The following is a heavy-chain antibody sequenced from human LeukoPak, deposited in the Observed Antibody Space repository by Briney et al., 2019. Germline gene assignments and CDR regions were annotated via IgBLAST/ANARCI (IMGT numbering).Heavy chain of an antibody. CDR1: GGSISSSSYY. J-gene: IGHJ4*02. CDR2: IYYSGST. D-gene: IGHD6-6*01. Sequence: PSETLSLTCTVSGGSISSSSYYWGWIRQPPGKGLEWIGSIYYSGSTYYNPSLKSRVTISVDTSKNQFSLKLSSVTAADTAVYYCAREHSSSRGAFDYWGQGTLVTVSS. CDR3: AREHSSSRGAFDY. V-gene: IGHV4-39*02.